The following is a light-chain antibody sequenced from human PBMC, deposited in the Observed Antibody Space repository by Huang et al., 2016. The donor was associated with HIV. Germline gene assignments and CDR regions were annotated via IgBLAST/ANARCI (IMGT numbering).Light chain of an antibody. J-gene: IGKJ2*01. CDR3: QQYNEWPRT. Sequence: ERVLTQSPGTLSVSPGERATLSCRTSQGVGNNLAWYQLKPGQAPRLLIYDASTRATDIPARFSGGGSEIDFTLTISGLQSEDSAVYYCQQYNEWPRTFGQGTKVEIK. CDR2: DAS. CDR1: QGVGNN. V-gene: IGKV3-15*01.